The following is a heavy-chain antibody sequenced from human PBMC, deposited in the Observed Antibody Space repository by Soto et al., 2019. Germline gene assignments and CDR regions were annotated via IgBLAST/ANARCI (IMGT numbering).Heavy chain of an antibody. D-gene: IGHD3-22*01. J-gene: IGHJ4*02. V-gene: IGHV4-59*08. Sequence: SETLSLTCTVSGVSISSYYWSWIRQPPGKGLEWIGYIYYSGSTNYNPSLKSRVTISVDTSRNQFSLKLSSVTAADTAVYYCAGSYYYDSSGPQGFDYWGQGTLVTVSS. CDR1: GVSISSYY. CDR2: IYYSGST. CDR3: AGSYYYDSSGPQGFDY.